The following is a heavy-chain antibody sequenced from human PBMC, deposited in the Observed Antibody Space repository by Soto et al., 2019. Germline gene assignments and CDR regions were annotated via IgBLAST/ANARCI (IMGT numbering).Heavy chain of an antibody. CDR2: FNPKFGDT. Sequence: QVRLVQSGAEVKEPGDSVRVSCEASGYTFTAYHIHWVRQAPGQGLEWMGWFNPKFGDTGYAQDFQGRVSMTSDMSISTVYMELSRLTSDDTAIYDCARNMDYYYGRGSGNGHGVWGQGTTVTVFS. V-gene: IGHV1-2*02. CDR3: ARNMDYYYGRGSGNGHGV. CDR1: GYTFTAYH. J-gene: IGHJ6*02. D-gene: IGHD3-10*02.